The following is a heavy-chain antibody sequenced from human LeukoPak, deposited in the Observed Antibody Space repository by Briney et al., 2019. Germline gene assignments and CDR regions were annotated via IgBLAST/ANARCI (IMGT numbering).Heavy chain of an antibody. Sequence: SVKVSCKASGGTFSSCAISWVRQAPGQGLEWMGGIIPIFGTANYAQKFQGRVTITADESTSTAYMELSSLRSEDTAVYYCARVLLFGELLYHFDYWGQGTLVTVSS. D-gene: IGHD3-10*02. J-gene: IGHJ4*02. CDR1: GGTFSSCA. V-gene: IGHV1-69*13. CDR2: IIPIFGTA. CDR3: ARVLLFGELLYHFDY.